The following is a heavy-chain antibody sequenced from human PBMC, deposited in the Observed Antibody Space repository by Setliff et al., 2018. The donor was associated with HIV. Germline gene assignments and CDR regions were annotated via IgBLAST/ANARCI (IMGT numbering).Heavy chain of an antibody. Sequence: LSLTCSVSGGSISSSSYYWGWIRQPPGKGLEWIGFISYSGTTYYNPSLRSRVTVSVDTSKNQFSLKLSSVTAADTAVYYCARPALGIGGGSRFDNWGQGTRVTVSS. CDR2: ISYSGTT. J-gene: IGHJ4*02. D-gene: IGHD3-10*01. V-gene: IGHV4-39*01. CDR1: GGSISSSSYY. CDR3: ARPALGIGGGSRFDN.